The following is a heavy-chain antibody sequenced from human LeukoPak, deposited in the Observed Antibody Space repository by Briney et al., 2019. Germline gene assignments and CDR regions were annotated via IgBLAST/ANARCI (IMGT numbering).Heavy chain of an antibody. CDR1: GGSFSGYY. Sequence: SETLSLTCAVYGGSFSGYYWSWIRQPPGKGLEWIGEINHSGSTNYNPSLKSRVTISVDTSKNQFSLNLTSVTAADTAEYYCARVTPYYGGPDYWGQGTLVTVSS. J-gene: IGHJ4*02. CDR2: INHSGST. D-gene: IGHD3-10*01. CDR3: ARVTPYYGGPDY. V-gene: IGHV4-34*01.